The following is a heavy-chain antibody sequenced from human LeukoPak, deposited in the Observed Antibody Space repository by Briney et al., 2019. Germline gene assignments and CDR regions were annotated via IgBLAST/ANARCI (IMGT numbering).Heavy chain of an antibody. CDR2: IKTDGSVT. J-gene: IGHJ6*04. CDR3: GRDNNYKVDV. V-gene: IGHV3-74*01. CDR1: GFSFSDYW. Sequence: PGGSLRLSCAASGFSFSDYWMVWVRQAPGKGLVWVSNIKTDGSVTNYADSVKGRSTIFRDNAKNTLYLQMNSLRAEDTAVYYCGRDNNYKVDVWGKGTTVTVSS. D-gene: IGHD4-11*01.